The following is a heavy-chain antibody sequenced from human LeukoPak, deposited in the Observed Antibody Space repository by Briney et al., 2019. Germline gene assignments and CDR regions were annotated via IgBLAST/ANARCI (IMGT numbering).Heavy chain of an antibody. Sequence: PGGSLRLSCAASGFTFTNYNMNWVRQAPGKGLEWISYISGGSGTIYYADSVRGRFTVSRDNAKDPLWLQMDSLRVEDTAVYFCARLYGDWFDPWGPGTLVTVSS. CDR1: GFTFTNYN. CDR3: ARLYGDWFDP. CDR2: ISGGSGTI. J-gene: IGHJ5*02. V-gene: IGHV3-48*01. D-gene: IGHD4-17*01.